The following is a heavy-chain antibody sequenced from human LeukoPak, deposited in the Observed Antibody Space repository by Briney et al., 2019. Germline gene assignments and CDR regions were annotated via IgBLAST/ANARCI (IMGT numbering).Heavy chain of an antibody. V-gene: IGHV3-21*01. Sequence: GGSLRLSCAASGFAFSTYSMNWVRQAPGKGLEWVSSVSRSSRFIFYADSVQGRFTISRDDAKDSLFLQMNSLRAEDTAVYYCARVSDAFDYFFDSWGQGTLVTVSA. CDR3: ARVSDAFDYFFDS. J-gene: IGHJ4*02. D-gene: IGHD5-12*01. CDR2: VSRSSRFI. CDR1: GFAFSTYS.